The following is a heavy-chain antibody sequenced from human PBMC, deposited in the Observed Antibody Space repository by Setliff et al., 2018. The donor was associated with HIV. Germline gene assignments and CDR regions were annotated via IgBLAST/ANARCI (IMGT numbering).Heavy chain of an antibody. Sequence: SETLSLTCAVSGYSINIAYYWGWIRQSPGKRLEWIGSGYRSGTTFYNPSLKSRVTISLDTSKNQFSLRLTSVTAADTAVYHCGRHNSHGLGGGAGGDFDIWGQGTMVTVSS. CDR1: GYSINIAYY. CDR2: GYRSGTT. V-gene: IGHV4-38-2*01. D-gene: IGHD2-21*01. CDR3: GRHNSHGLGGGAGGDFDI. J-gene: IGHJ3*02.